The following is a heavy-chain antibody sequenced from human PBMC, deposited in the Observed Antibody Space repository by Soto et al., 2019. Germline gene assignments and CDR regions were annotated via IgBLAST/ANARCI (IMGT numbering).Heavy chain of an antibody. CDR1: GGTFSSYA. Sequence: GASVKVSCKASGGTFSSYAISWVRQAPGQGLEWMGGIIPIFGTANYAQKFQGRVTITADESTSTAYMELSSLRSEDTAVYYCASALRDETGGYYYYGMDVWGQGTTVTVSS. CDR3: ASALRDETGGYYYYGMDV. CDR2: IIPIFGTA. D-gene: IGHD7-27*01. J-gene: IGHJ6*02. V-gene: IGHV1-69*13.